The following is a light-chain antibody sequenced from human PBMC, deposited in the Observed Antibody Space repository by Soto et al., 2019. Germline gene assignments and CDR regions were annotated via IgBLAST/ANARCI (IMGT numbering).Light chain of an antibody. CDR3: MHSADVPYT. Sequence: DIVMTQTPLSLSVTPGQPASISCKSSQSLLYSDGQTYLYWYQQKPGQPPHVLLYEVSNRFYGVPDPFSGRGSGTYFTLTISRLEAEHIGIYSCMHSADVPYTLSPGTKLEMK. V-gene: IGKV2D-29*01. J-gene: IGKJ2*01. CDR2: EVS. CDR1: QSLLYSDGQTY.